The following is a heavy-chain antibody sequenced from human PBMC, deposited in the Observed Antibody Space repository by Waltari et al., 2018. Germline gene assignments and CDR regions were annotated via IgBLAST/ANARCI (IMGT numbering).Heavy chain of an antibody. CDR1: LTELS. CDR3: ATTRRSRPFDY. J-gene: IGHJ4*02. D-gene: IGHD1-26*01. CDR2: FDPEDGET. V-gene: IGHV1-24*01. Sequence: LTELSIHWVRQAPGKGLEWMGGFDPEDGETIYTQKFQGRVTMTEDTSRDTAYMDLSSLRSDDTAVYYCATTRRSRPFDYWGQGSLVIVSS.